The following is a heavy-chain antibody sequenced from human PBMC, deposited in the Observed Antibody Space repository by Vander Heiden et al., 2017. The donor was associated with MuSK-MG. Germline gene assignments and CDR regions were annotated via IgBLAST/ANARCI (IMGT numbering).Heavy chain of an antibody. Sequence: QVQLVQSGAEVKKPGSSVKVSCKASGGTFSSYAISWVRQAPGQGLEWMGGIIPIFGTANYAQKFQGRVTITADESTSTAYMEMSSLRSEETAVYYCARIPCSSTSCNGFLLYYWGQGTLVTVSS. CDR1: GGTFSSYA. CDR2: IIPIFGTA. J-gene: IGHJ4*02. D-gene: IGHD2-2*01. V-gene: IGHV1-69*01. CDR3: ARIPCSSTSCNGFLLYY.